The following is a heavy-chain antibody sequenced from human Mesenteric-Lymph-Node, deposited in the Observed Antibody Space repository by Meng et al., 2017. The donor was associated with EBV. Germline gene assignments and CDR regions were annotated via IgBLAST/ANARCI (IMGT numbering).Heavy chain of an antibody. CDR2: IWYYGTNK. Sequence: QLVTAGGAVGRPGRSLRRSCAASGFSLSHYGMHWVRQAPGKGLEWVAVIWYYGTNKFYADSVKGRFTISRDNSKNTLYLQMNSLRAEDTAVYYCVRDRDSGTYYRLDYWGQGTLVTVSS. D-gene: IGHD1-26*01. CDR1: GFSLSHYG. J-gene: IGHJ4*02. V-gene: IGHV3-33*01. CDR3: VRDRDSGTYYRLDY.